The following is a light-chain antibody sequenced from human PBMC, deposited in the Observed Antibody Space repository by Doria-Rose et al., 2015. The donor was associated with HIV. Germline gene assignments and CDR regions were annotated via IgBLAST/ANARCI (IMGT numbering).Light chain of an antibody. J-gene: IGKJ5*01. CDR3: QKYDSAPLT. CDR1: QGITDR. Sequence: TQSPSSLSASVGDRVTITCRASQGITDRLAWYQQRPGRVPKLLIYGASTLQSGVPSRFNGSGSGTDFTLTITSLQPEDAATYFCQKYDSAPLTFGQGTRLDI. CDR2: GAS. V-gene: IGKV1-27*01.